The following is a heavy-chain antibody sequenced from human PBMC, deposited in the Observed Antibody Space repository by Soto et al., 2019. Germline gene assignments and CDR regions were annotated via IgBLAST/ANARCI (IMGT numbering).Heavy chain of an antibody. CDR3: VRARAADSRPDY. CDR2: ISAAGNYI. Sequence: VHLAESGGGLVKPGGSLRLSCAASGFTFTRYSMHWVRQAPGKGLEWLSSISAAGNYIHYADSVRGRYTISRDNAKNSLFLQMTSLRVEDTAVYYCVRARAADSRPDYWGQGTLVTVSS. CDR1: GFTFTRYS. D-gene: IGHD6-6*01. J-gene: IGHJ4*02. V-gene: IGHV3-21*01.